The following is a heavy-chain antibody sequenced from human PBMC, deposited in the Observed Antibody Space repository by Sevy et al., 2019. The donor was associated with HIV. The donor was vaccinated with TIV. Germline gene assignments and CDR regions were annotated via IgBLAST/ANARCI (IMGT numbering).Heavy chain of an antibody. Sequence: ASVKVSCKASGYTFTSYGISWVRQAPGQGLEWMGWISAYNGNTNYAQKLQGRVTMTTDTSTSTAYMELRSLRSYDTAVYYCAGDSIHYFDRGTGTAANDYWGQGTLVTVSS. D-gene: IGHD1-7*01. CDR1: GYTFTSYG. J-gene: IGHJ4*02. CDR3: AGDSIHYFDRGTGTAANDY. CDR2: ISAYNGNT. V-gene: IGHV1-18*01.